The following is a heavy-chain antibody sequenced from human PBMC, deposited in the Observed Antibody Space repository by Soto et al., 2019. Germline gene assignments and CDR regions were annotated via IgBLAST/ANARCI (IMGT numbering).Heavy chain of an antibody. V-gene: IGHV1-69*01. Sequence: QVQLVQSGAEVKKPGSSVKVSCKASGGTFSSYAISWVRQAPGQGLEWMGGIIPIFGTANYAQKFQGRVTITADESTSPAYMELSSLRSEDTAVYYCARDVKEGYCSGGSCNSGDYWGQGTLVTVSS. CDR3: ARDVKEGYCSGGSCNSGDY. CDR2: IIPIFGTA. D-gene: IGHD2-15*01. J-gene: IGHJ4*02. CDR1: GGTFSSYA.